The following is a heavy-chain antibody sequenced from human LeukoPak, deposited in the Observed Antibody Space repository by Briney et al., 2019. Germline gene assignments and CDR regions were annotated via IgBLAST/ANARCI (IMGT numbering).Heavy chain of an antibody. D-gene: IGHD3-9*01. V-gene: IGHV4-59*01. CDR1: GGSISSYY. J-gene: IGHJ6*03. CDR2: IYYSGST. CDR3: APVGDILTGYYPPYMDV. Sequence: SPSETLSLTCTVSGGSISSYYWSWIRQPPGKGLEWIGYIYYSGSTNYNPSLESRVTITVDTSENQFSLKLSSVTAADTAVYYCAPVGDILTGYYPPYMDVWGKGTTVTVSS.